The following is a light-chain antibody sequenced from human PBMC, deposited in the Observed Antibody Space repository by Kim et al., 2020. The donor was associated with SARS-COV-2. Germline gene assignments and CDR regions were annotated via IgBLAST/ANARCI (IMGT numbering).Light chain of an antibody. J-gene: IGLJ3*02. CDR1: TGAVTSGYY. CDR3: LLYYSNSWV. CDR2: ITS. Sequence: PGGTVTLTCASSTGAVTSGYYPNWFQQKPGQAPRALIYITSNKHSWTPARFSGSLLGDKAALTLSGAQPEDEAEYYCLLYYSNSWVFGGGTKLTVL. V-gene: IGLV7-43*01.